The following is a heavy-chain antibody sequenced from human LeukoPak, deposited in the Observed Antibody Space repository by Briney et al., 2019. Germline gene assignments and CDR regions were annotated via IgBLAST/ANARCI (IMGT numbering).Heavy chain of an antibody. Sequence: ASVKVSCKASGYTFTSYAMNWVRQAPGQGLEWMGWMNPNSGNTGYAQKFQGRVTMTRNTSISTAYMELSSLRSEDTAVYYCARDPSRQYYFDYWGQGTLVTVSS. J-gene: IGHJ4*02. D-gene: IGHD6-19*01. CDR2: MNPNSGNT. V-gene: IGHV1-8*02. CDR3: ARDPSRQYYFDY. CDR1: GYTFTSYA.